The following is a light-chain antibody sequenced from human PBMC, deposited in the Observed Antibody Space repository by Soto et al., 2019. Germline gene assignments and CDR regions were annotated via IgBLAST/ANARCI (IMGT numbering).Light chain of an antibody. J-gene: IGKJ1*01. CDR2: RAS. CDR1: QSVSSSY. CDR3: QQSGT. V-gene: IGKV3-20*01. Sequence: EIVLTQSPGTLSLSPGERATLSCRASQSVSSSYLAWYQHKPGQAPRLLIYRASNRAAGIPDRFSGSGSGTDFTLTISRLEPEDFEVYYCQQSGTFGQGNKV.